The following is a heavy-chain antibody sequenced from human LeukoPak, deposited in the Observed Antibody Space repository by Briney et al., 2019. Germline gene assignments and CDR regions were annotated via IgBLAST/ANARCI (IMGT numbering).Heavy chain of an antibody. J-gene: IGHJ4*02. CDR2: IYYSGST. D-gene: IGHD7-27*01. CDR3: ARVQLGITLFDY. V-gene: IGHV4-59*08. Sequence: SETLSLTCTVSGGSISSYYWSWIRQPPGKGLEWIGYIYYSGSTNYNPSLKSRVTISVDTSKNQFSLKLSSVTAADTAVYYCARVQLGITLFDYWGQGTLVTVSS. CDR1: GGSISSYY.